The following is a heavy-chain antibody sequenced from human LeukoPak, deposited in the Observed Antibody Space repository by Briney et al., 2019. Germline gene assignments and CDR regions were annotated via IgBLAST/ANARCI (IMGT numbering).Heavy chain of an antibody. CDR1: GFTFSSYG. CDR3: AREYYDSSGYFDY. J-gene: IGHJ4*02. CDR2: IWYDGSNK. Sequence: GGSLRLSCAASGFTFSSYGMHWVRQAPGKGLEWVAVIWYDGSNKYYADSVKDRFTISRDNSKNTLYLQMNSLRAEDTAVYYCAREYYDSSGYFDYWGQGTLVTVSS. D-gene: IGHD3-22*01. V-gene: IGHV3-33*01.